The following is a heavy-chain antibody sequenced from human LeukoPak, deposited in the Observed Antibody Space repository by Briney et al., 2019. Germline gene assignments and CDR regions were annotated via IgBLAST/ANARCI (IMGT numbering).Heavy chain of an antibody. CDR3: AREFDDSSGYRNYYGMDV. CDR2: IYHSGST. Sequence: SQTLSLTCTVSGGSISSGGYYWSWIRQPPGKGLEWIGYIYHSGSTYYNPSLKSRVTISVDTSKNQFSLKLSSVTAADTAVYYCAREFDDSSGYRNYYGMDVWGQGTTVTVSS. J-gene: IGHJ6*02. V-gene: IGHV4-30-2*01. CDR1: GGSISSGGYY. D-gene: IGHD3-22*01.